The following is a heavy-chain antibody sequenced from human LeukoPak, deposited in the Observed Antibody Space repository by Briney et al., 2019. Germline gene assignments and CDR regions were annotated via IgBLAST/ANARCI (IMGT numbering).Heavy chain of an antibody. V-gene: IGHV3-30*03. J-gene: IGHJ4*02. CDR3: ARLIVGATHFDY. Sequence: GRSLRLSCAASGFTFSSYGMHWVRQAPGKGLEWVAVISYDGSNKYYADSVKGRFTISRDNAKNSLYLQMNSLGAEDTAVYYCARLIVGATHFDYWGQGTLVTVSS. D-gene: IGHD1-26*01. CDR2: ISYDGSNK. CDR1: GFTFSSYG.